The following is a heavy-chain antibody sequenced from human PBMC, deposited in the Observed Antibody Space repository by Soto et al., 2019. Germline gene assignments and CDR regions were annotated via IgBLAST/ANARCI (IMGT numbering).Heavy chain of an antibody. CDR2: IYSGGST. J-gene: IGHJ2*01. CDR3: ARTTNPLYCSSTSCYPYWYFDL. CDR1: GFTVSSNY. D-gene: IGHD2-2*01. Sequence: LRLSCAATGFTVSSNYMSWVRQAPGKGLEWVSVIYSGGSTYYADSVKGRFTIPRDNSKNTLYLQMNSLRAEDTAVYYCARTTNPLYCSSTSCYPYWYFDLWGRGTLVTVSS. V-gene: IGHV3-53*01.